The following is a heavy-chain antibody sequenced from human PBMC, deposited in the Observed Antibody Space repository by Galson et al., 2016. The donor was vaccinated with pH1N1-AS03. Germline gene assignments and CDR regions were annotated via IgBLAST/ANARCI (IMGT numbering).Heavy chain of an antibody. J-gene: IGHJ4*02. Sequence: CKASGGNFRTHPISWVRQAPGQGLEWMGGISPIFGSANHAQKFQGRVTITADIFTNTAYMELSGLSSEDAAVYYCARGLTYHFGSGSVFWGQGTLVTVSS. CDR1: GGNFRTHP. D-gene: IGHD3-10*01. CDR2: ISPIFGSA. V-gene: IGHV1-69*06. CDR3: ARGLTYHFGSGSVF.